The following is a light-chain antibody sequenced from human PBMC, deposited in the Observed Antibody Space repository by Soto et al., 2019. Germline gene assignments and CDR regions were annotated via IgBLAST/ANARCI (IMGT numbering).Light chain of an antibody. CDR1: QAIGSY. V-gene: IGKV1-9*01. CDR2: SAS. CDR3: QQVDSYPRT. Sequence: IQLTQSPSSLSASVGDTVTITCRASQAIGSYFAWYQHRPGTAPKLLIYSASTLHSGVPSRFSGSGSGTDFTLTISSLQPEDFATYYCQQVDSYPRTFGPGTTVEI. J-gene: IGKJ3*01.